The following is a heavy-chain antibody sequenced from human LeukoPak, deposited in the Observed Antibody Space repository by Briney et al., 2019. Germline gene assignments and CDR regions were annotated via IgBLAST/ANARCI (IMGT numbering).Heavy chain of an antibody. Sequence: GGSLRLSCAASGFTFSSYSMNWVRQAPGKGLEWVSSISSSSSYIYYADSVKGRFTISRDNAKNSLYLQMNSLRAEDTAVYYCARDISPPPYFDYWGQGTLVTVTS. CDR2: ISSSSSYI. CDR1: GFTFSSYS. J-gene: IGHJ4*02. V-gene: IGHV3-21*01. CDR3: ARDISPPPYFDY.